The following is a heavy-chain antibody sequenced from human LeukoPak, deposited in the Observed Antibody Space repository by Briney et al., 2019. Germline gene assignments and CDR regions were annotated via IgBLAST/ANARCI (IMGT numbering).Heavy chain of an antibody. V-gene: IGHV4-34*01. CDR1: GGSFSGYY. D-gene: IGHD2-15*01. Sequence: SETLSLTCAVYGGSFSGYYWSWIRQPPGKGLEWIGEINHSGSTNYNPPLKSRVTISVDTSKNQFSLKLSSVTAADAAVYYCARGSSIVVVVAATRAFDIWGQGTMVTVSS. J-gene: IGHJ3*02. CDR2: INHSGST. CDR3: ARGSSIVVVVAATRAFDI.